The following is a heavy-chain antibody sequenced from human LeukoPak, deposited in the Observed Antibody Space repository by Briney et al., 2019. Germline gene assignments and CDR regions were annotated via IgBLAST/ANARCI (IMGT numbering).Heavy chain of an antibody. CDR3: ARTTSSSWYSEYFQH. V-gene: IGHV4-59*01. CDR2: IYYSGST. Sequence: SETLSLTCTVSGGSISSYYWSWIRQPPGKGLEWTGYIYYSGSTNYNPSLKSRVTISVDTSKNQFSLKLSSVTAADTAVYYCARTTSSSWYSEYFQHWGQGTLVTVSS. J-gene: IGHJ1*01. D-gene: IGHD6-13*01. CDR1: GGSISSYY.